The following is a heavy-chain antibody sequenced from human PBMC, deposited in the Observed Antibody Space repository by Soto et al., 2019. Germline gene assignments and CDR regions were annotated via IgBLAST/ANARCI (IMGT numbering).Heavy chain of an antibody. V-gene: IGHV4-4*07. D-gene: IGHD2-21*02. Sequence: SETLSLTCTVSGGSISSYYWSWIRQPAGKGLGWIGRIYTSGSTNYNPSLKSRVTMSVDTEQNESSLKLSSVTAADTAVYYCARDHCGGDCYSESNWSDPWGQGTLVTVSS. CDR3: ARDHCGGDCYSESNWSDP. J-gene: IGHJ5*02. CDR2: IYTSGST. CDR1: GGSISSYY.